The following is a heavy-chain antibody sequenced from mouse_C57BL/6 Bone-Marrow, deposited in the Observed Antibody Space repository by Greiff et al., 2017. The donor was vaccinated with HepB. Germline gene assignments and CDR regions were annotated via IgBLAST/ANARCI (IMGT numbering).Heavy chain of an antibody. V-gene: IGHV1-64*01. CDR2: IHPNSGST. CDR3: ARRGGNYYFDY. Sequence: QVQLQQPGAELVKPGASVKLSCKASGYTFTSYWMHWVKQRPGQGLAWIGMIHPNSGSTNYNEKFKSKATLTVDKSSSTAYMQLSSLTSEDSAVYYCARRGGNYYFDYWGQGTTLTVSS. CDR1: GYTFTSYW. D-gene: IGHD2-1*01. J-gene: IGHJ2*01.